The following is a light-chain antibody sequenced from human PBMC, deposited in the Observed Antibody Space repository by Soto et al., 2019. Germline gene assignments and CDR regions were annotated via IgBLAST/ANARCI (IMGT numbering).Light chain of an antibody. CDR2: DAY. V-gene: IGKV1-33*01. J-gene: IGKJ4*01. CDR3: QHYDHLPPLS. Sequence: DLQMTQSPSSLSASVGDRVTITCQASQDIKNYLNWYQQKPGKAPNLLIYDAYNLKTGVPSRFSGRGSGTHFTFAISSLQPEDIATYYCQHYDHLPPLSFGGGTKVEIK. CDR1: QDIKNY.